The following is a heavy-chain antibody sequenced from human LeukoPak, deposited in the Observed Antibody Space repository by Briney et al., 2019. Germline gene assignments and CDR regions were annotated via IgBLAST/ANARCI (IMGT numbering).Heavy chain of an antibody. CDR2: INTNNGDT. Sequence: ASVKVSCKASGYTLTSFGISWVRQAPGQGLEWMGWINTNNGDTNYAQKFQGRVTMTTDTSTSTAYMELRSLTSDDTAVYYCARKATSLGYFHLWGQGTLVTVSS. CDR1: GYTLTSFG. CDR3: ARKATSLGYFHL. J-gene: IGHJ4*02. V-gene: IGHV1-18*01.